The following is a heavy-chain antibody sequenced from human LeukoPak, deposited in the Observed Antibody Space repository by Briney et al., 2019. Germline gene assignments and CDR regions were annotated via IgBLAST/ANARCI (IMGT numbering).Heavy chain of an antibody. CDR1: GYTFTSYA. Sequence: ASVKVSCKVSGYTFTSYAMNWVRQAPGQGLEWMGWINTNTGNPTYAQGFTGRFVFSLDTSVSTAYLQISSLKAEDTAVYYCARDLLWFGELLGFDYWGQGTLVTVSS. CDR2: INTNTGNP. CDR3: ARDLLWFGELLGFDY. D-gene: IGHD3-10*01. V-gene: IGHV7-4-1*02. J-gene: IGHJ4*02.